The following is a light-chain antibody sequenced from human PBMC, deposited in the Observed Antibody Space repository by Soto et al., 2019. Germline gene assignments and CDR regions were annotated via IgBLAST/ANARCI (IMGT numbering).Light chain of an antibody. Sequence: QSALTQPPSASGSPGQSVTISCTGTSSDVGGYNYVSWYQQHPGKAPKLMISEVSKRPSGVPDRFSGSKSGNTASLTVSGLQAEDEADYYCISFAGNTNLVCGGGTKLTVL. CDR3: ISFAGNTNLV. CDR1: SSDVGGYNY. J-gene: IGLJ2*01. CDR2: EVS. V-gene: IGLV2-8*01.